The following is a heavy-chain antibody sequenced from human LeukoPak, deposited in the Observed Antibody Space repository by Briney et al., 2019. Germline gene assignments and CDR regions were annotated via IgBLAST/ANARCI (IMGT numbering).Heavy chain of an antibody. V-gene: IGHV3-7*01. CDR2: IKQDGSEK. Sequence: PGGSLRLSCAASGSTFSSYWMSWVRQAPGKGLEWVANIKQDGSEKYYVDSVKGRFTISRDNAKNSLYLQMNSLRAEDTAVYYCVADSGGSRYWGQGTLVTVSS. CDR1: GSTFSSYW. J-gene: IGHJ4*02. CDR3: VADSGGSRY. D-gene: IGHD2-15*01.